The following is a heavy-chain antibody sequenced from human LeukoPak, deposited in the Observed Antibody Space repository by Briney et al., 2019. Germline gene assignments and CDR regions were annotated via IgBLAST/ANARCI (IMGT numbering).Heavy chain of an antibody. CDR2: ISTDGSVT. CDR3: AKRHSSSWYNFEY. V-gene: IGHV3-74*01. Sequence: GGSLRLSCAASGFTFITYWMHWVRQAPGKGLVWVARISTDGSVTAYADSVKGRFTISRDNSKKTLYLQVHSLRAEDTAIYYCAKRHSSSWYNFEYWGQGTLVTVSS. D-gene: IGHD6-13*01. J-gene: IGHJ4*02. CDR1: GFTFITYW.